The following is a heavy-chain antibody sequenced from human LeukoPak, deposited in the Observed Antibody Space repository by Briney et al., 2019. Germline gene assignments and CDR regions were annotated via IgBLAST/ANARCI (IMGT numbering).Heavy chain of an antibody. J-gene: IGHJ4*02. CDR3: ARRTPQRALDN. CDR2: IKQDGSEK. V-gene: IGHV3-7*03. D-gene: IGHD5-24*01. CDR1: GFTFSNYR. Sequence: GGSLRLSCAASGFTFSNYRMSWVRQAPGKGLEWVANIKQDGSEKYYVDSVKGRFTFSRDNAKKSLYLHMNSLRAEDTAVYYCARRTPQRALDNWGQGILVTVSS.